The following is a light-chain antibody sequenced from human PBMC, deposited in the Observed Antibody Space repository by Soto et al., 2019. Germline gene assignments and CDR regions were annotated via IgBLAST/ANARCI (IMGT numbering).Light chain of an antibody. CDR2: ENN. CDR3: GTWDSSLSTGEV. V-gene: IGLV1-51*02. Sequence: QSVLTQPPSVSAAPGQKVTISCSGSSSNIGSNYVSWYQQLPGTAPKLLIYENNKRPSGIPDRFSGSKSGTSATLGITGLQTGDEADYFCGTWDSSLSTGEVFGTGTKVTVL. CDR1: SSNIGSNY. J-gene: IGLJ1*01.